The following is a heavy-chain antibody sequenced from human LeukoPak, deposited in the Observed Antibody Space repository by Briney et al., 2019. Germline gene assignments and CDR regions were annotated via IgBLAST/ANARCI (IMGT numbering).Heavy chain of an antibody. CDR2: IHPNSGGT. V-gene: IGHV1-2*02. Sequence: GPSVTLSCTSSGYTFTHCYIHWVRQPPAQGLEGVGWIHPNSGGTDYAQKFQGGVTMTKHTSISTAYMELSRLRSDDTAVYYCARDPYYSNNYYYYGMDVWGEGTTVSVSS. CDR3: ARDPYYSNNYYYYGMDV. J-gene: IGHJ6*04. CDR1: GYTFTHCY. D-gene: IGHD3-10*01.